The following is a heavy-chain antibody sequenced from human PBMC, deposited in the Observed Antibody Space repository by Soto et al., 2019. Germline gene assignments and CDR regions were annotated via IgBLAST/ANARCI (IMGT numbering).Heavy chain of an antibody. V-gene: IGHV1-45*02. CDR2: ITPFNGNT. D-gene: IGHD3-3*01. Sequence: GASVQVSCKASGYSFTYRYLRWVRQSPGQALEWMGWITPFNGNTNYAQKFQDRVTITRDRSMSTAYMELSSLRSEDTVMYYCAIRDLFDPWGQGTLVTVSS. CDR1: GYSFTYRY. J-gene: IGHJ5*02. CDR3: AIRDLFDP.